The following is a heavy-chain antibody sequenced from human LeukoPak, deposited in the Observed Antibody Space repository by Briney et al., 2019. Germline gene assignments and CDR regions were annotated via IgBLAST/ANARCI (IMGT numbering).Heavy chain of an antibody. Sequence: SETLSLTCAVSGGSISSYNWWSWVRQPPGKGLEWIGEIFHGGSTHYNPSLKSRVTVSVDTSKNQFSLSLTSVTAADTAVYFCARGNRRLGYYDSGSRLPYDSWGQGTLVTVSS. CDR3: ARGNRRLGYYDSGSRLPYDS. CDR2: IFHGGST. J-gene: IGHJ5*02. V-gene: IGHV4-4*02. CDR1: GGSISSYNW. D-gene: IGHD3-10*01.